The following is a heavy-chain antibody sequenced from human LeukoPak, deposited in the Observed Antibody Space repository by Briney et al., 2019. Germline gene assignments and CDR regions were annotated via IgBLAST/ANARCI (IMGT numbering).Heavy chain of an antibody. J-gene: IGHJ4*02. CDR1: GFTFATYG. CDR2: IRYDGSNK. CDR3: ARGSFYSSSQTLQY. Sequence: GGSLRLSCAASGFTFATYGMHWVRQAPGKGLEWVAFIRYDGSNKYYADSVKGRFTISRGNSKNTLYLQMNSLRAEDTAVYYCARGSFYSSSQTLQYWGRGTLVTVSS. D-gene: IGHD6-13*01. V-gene: IGHV3-30*02.